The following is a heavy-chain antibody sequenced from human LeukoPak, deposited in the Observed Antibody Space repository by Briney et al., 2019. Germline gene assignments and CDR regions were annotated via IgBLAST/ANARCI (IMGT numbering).Heavy chain of an antibody. Sequence: SETLSLTCTVSGGSISSYYWSWIRQPPGKGLEWIGYIYHSGSTYYNPSLKSRVTISVDRSKNQFSLKLSSVTAADTAVYYCARDRGGYDYDAFDIWGQGTMVTVSS. D-gene: IGHD5-12*01. CDR3: ARDRGGYDYDAFDI. CDR1: GGSISSYY. J-gene: IGHJ3*02. CDR2: IYHSGST. V-gene: IGHV4-59*12.